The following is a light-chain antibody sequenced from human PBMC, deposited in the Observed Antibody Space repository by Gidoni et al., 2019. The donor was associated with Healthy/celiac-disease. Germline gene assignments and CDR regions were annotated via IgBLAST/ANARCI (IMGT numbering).Light chain of an antibody. V-gene: IGKV1-5*03. Sequence: DIQMTQPPSTLSPSVGDRATTTCRASQSISSWLAWYQQKPGKAPKLLIYNASSLESGVPSRFSGSGSGTEFTLTISSLQPDDFATYYCQQYNSYWTFGQGTKVEIK. CDR2: NAS. J-gene: IGKJ1*01. CDR3: QQYNSYWT. CDR1: QSISSW.